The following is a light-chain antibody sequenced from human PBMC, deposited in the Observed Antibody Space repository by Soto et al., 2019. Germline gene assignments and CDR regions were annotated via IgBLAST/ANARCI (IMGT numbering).Light chain of an antibody. J-gene: IGKJ3*01. CDR3: HQRSTWPFT. Sequence: PGERATLSCRASKSISSYLAWYQQKPDQAPRLLIYDASNRATGIPARFSGSGSGTDFTLTISSLEPEDFAVYYCHQRSTWPFTFGPGTKVDIK. V-gene: IGKV3-11*01. CDR1: KSISSY. CDR2: DAS.